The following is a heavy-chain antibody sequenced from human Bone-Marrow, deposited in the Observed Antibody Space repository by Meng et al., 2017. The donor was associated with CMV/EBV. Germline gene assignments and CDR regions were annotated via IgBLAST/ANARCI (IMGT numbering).Heavy chain of an antibody. D-gene: IGHD3-16*02. V-gene: IGHV3-11*04. CDR2: ITNGDDTTG. CDR3: ARARMITFGGVIVTPMDV. CDR1: GFTFHAYY. Sequence: GESLKISCAGSGFTFHAYYMSWIRQAPGKGLEWISYITNGDDTTGYYTDSVKGRFTVSRDNAQNSLYLQMDSLRVEDTAVYYCARARMITFGGVIVTPMDVWGQGTTVTVSS. J-gene: IGHJ6*02.